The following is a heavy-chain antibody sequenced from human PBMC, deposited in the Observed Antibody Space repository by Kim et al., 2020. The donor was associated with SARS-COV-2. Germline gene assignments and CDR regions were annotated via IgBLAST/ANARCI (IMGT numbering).Heavy chain of an antibody. CDR1: GFTLSGST. CDR2: IRSKANSYAT. V-gene: IGHV3-73*01. D-gene: IGHD6-19*01. CDR3: ARVNPIAGGWYDAFDI. Sequence: GGSLRLSCAASGFTLSGSTVHWVRQASGKGLEWVGRIRSKANSYATAYAASVKNWFTISRDDSKNTAYLQMNSLKTEDTAVYYCARVNPIAGGWYDAFDIWGQGTMVTVSS. J-gene: IGHJ3*02.